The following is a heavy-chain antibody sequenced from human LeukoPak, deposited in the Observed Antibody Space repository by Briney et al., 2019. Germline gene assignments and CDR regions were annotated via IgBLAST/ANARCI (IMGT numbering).Heavy chain of an antibody. J-gene: IGHJ4*02. CDR1: RFTFNRNA. CDR2: NGGSGDKT. V-gene: IGHV3-23*01. D-gene: IGHD6-19*01. CDR3: VRRGDASSGWGDHDF. Sequence: GWALRLSCAYSRFTFNRNAFSWVRPAPGKGLDWVSTNGGSGDKTFYADSVKGRFTISRDNSKNMVHLQMNSLTGEDTALYYCVRRGDASSGWGDHDFWGQGALVTVSS.